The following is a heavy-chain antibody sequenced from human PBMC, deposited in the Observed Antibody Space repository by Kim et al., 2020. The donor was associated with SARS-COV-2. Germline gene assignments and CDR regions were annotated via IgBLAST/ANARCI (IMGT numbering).Heavy chain of an antibody. Sequence: SETLSLTCTVSGGSISSSSYYWGWIRQPPGKGLEWIGSIYYSGSTYYNPSLKSRVTISVDTSKNQFSLQLSPVTAADTAVYYCARLDYYGSGSYYNGGNWFDPWGQGTLVTVSS. CDR3: ARLDYYGSGSYYNGGNWFDP. V-gene: IGHV4-39*01. CDR1: GGSISSSSYY. J-gene: IGHJ5*02. D-gene: IGHD3-10*01. CDR2: IYYSGST.